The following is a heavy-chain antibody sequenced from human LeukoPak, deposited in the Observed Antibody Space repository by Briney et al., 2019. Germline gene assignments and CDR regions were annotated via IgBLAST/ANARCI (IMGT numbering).Heavy chain of an antibody. CDR2: ISSSGSTI. J-gene: IGHJ4*02. CDR3: ARETYCGGDCYGYYFDY. V-gene: IGHV3-48*03. Sequence: GGSLRLSCAASGFTFSSYEMNWVRQGPGKGLEWVSYISSSGSTIYYADSVKGRFTLSRDNAKNSLYLQMSSLRAEDTAVYYCARETYCGGDCYGYYFDYWGQGTLVTVSS. D-gene: IGHD2-21*02. CDR1: GFTFSSYE.